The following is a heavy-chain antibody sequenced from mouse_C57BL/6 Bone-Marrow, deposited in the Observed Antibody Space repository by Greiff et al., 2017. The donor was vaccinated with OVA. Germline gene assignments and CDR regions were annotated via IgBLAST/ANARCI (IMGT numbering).Heavy chain of an antibody. J-gene: IGHJ2*01. CDR3: ARQRSYFDY. V-gene: IGHV5-6*01. CDR1: GFTFSSYG. CDR2: ISSGGSYT. Sequence: EVKLMESGGDLVKPGGSLKLSCAASGFTFSSYGMSWVRQTPDKRLEWVATISSGGSYTYYPDSVKGRFTISRDNAKNTLYLQMSSLKSKDTAMYYCARQRSYFDYWGQGTTLTVSS.